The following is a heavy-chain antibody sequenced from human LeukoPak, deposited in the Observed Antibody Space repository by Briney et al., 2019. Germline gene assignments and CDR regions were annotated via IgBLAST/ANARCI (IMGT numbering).Heavy chain of an antibody. D-gene: IGHD2-2*01. CDR2: IYYSGST. CDR1: GGSISSYY. V-gene: IGHV4-59*08. Sequence: SETLSLTCTVSGGSISSYYWSWIRQPPGKGLEWIGYIYYSGSTNYNPSLKSRVTISVDTSKNQFSLKLSSVTAADTAVYYCARVLIVVVPAAIFDYWGRGTLVTVSS. CDR3: ARVLIVVVPAAIFDY. J-gene: IGHJ4*02.